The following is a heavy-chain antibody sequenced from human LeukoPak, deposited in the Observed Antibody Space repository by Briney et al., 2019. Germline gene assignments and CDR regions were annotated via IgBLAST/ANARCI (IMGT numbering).Heavy chain of an antibody. CDR3: ARYTAMFRGFDF. D-gene: IGHD5-18*01. J-gene: IGHJ4*02. CDR1: GYTFTDYY. Sequence: ASVKVSCTASGYTFTDYYMHWVRQAPGQGLEWMGWINPNIGATNYAQKFQGRVTMTRDTSISTAYMELSRLRSDDVAMYYCARYTAMFRGFDFWGQGTLVTVFS. V-gene: IGHV1-2*02. CDR2: INPNIGAT.